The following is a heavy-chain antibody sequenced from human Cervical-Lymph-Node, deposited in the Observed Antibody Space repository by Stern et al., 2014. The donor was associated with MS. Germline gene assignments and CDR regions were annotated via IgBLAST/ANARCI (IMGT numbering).Heavy chain of an antibody. CDR2: VVALFGKT. CDR3: ASPLTATSVPFGYYGMDV. V-gene: IGHV1-69*01. CDR1: GGTFSSYA. Sequence: VQLVESGAEVKKPGASVKVSCKASGGTFSSYATSWVRQAPGQGLEWMGGVVALFGKTNHAQKFQGRVTITAGESTSTAYMDLSSLRSEDTAVYYCASPLTATSVPFGYYGMDVWGQGTTVTVS. D-gene: IGHD4-17*01. J-gene: IGHJ6*02.